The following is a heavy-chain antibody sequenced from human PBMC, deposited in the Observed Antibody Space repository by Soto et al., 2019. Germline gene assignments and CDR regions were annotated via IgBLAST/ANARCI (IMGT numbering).Heavy chain of an antibody. CDR3: ARDRYSGYVEFVDV. CDR2: IYSGGST. D-gene: IGHD5-12*01. CDR1: GFTVSSNY. Sequence: AGGSLRLSCAASGFTVSSNYMSWVRQAPGKGLEWVSVIYSGGSTYYADSVKGRFTISRDNSKNTLYLQMNSLRAEDTAVYYCARDRYSGYVEFVDVWGKGTTVTVSS. J-gene: IGHJ6*04. V-gene: IGHV3-66*01.